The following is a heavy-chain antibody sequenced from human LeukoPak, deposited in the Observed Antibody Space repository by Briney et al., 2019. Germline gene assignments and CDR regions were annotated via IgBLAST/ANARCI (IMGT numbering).Heavy chain of an antibody. V-gene: IGHV3-43*02. J-gene: IGHJ4*02. CDR3: ANSYSGSHFDY. D-gene: IGHD1-26*01. CDR2: ISGDGGGT. CDR1: GFTFDHYA. Sequence: PGRSLRLSCAASGFTFDHYAMHWVRQAPGKGLEWVSLISGDGGGTYYADSVKGRFTISRDNSKNSLYLQMNSLRTEDTALYYCANSYSGSHFDYWGQGTLVTVSS.